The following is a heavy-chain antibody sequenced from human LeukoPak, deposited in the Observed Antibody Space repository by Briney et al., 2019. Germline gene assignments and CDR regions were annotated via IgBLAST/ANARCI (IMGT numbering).Heavy chain of an antibody. CDR2: ISSTSGTI. CDR1: GFTFSGYS. Sequence: GGSLRLSCAASGFTFSGYSMNWVRQAPGKGLEWVSYISSTSGTIYYADSVKDRFTISRDNAKNSLYLQMNSLRAEDTAVYYCARDGYCSGGSCYTHYFDYWGQGTLVTVSS. D-gene: IGHD2-15*01. V-gene: IGHV3-48*01. J-gene: IGHJ4*02. CDR3: ARDGYCSGGSCYTHYFDY.